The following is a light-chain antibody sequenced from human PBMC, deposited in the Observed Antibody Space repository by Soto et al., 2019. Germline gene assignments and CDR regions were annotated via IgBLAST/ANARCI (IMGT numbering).Light chain of an antibody. V-gene: IGKV3-20*01. CDR1: QSVSNNY. J-gene: IGKJ1*01. CDR3: QQLNTFPWT. CDR2: GAS. Sequence: EIVLNQSPGTLSLSKGERATLSCRASQSVSNNYLAWYQQKPGQAPRLLIYGASNRATGIPDRFSGSGSGTEFTLTISSLQPEDFATYFCQQLNTFPWTSCQRAMVDIK.